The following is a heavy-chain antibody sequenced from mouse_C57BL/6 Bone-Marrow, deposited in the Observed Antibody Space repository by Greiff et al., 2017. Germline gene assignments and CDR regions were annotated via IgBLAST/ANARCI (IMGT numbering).Heavy chain of an antibody. J-gene: IGHJ3*01. CDR2: IRSKSNNYAT. CDR3: VRHWGYYGPFAY. CDR1: GFSFNTYA. V-gene: IGHV10-1*01. D-gene: IGHD1-2*01. Sequence: EVKLVESGGGLVQPKGSLKLSCAASGFSFNTYAMNWVRQAPGKGLEWVARIRSKSNNYATYYADSVKDRFTISRDDSESMLYLQMNNLKTEDTARYYCVRHWGYYGPFAYWGQGTLVTVSA.